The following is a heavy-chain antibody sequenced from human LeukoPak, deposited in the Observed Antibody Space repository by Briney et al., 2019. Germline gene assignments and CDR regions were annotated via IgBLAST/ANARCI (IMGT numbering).Heavy chain of an antibody. D-gene: IGHD6-19*01. V-gene: IGHV4-61*09. CDR2: IYGSRNT. CDR1: GGSISSCSYY. CDR3: ARAVAGLMYYYYLDV. Sequence: SETLSLTCTVSGGSISSCSYYWICIRPATGQELVGIRHIYGSRNTNYNPSLKSPITISVDTSKNQLSLKLGPVTAAAAAEYYGARAVAGLMYYYYLDVWGKGTTVTISS. J-gene: IGHJ6*03.